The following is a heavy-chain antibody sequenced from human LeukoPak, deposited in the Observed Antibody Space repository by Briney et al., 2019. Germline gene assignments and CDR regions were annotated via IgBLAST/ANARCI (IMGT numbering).Heavy chain of an antibody. V-gene: IGHV3-48*03. CDR1: GFTFSSYK. CDR3: ARVLFHSLAVFDY. J-gene: IGHJ4*02. CDR2: ITTSGTTT. Sequence: GGSLRLSRAASGFTFSSYKMIWVRQAPGKGLEWVSYITTSGTTTYYADSLKGRFTISRDNAKNSLYLQTNSLRAEDTAVYYCARVLFHSLAVFDYWGQGTLVTVSS. D-gene: IGHD2/OR15-2a*01.